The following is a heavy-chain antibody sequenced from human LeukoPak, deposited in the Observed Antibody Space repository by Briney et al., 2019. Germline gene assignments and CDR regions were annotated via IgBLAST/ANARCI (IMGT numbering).Heavy chain of an antibody. CDR3: ARSRNSWYNY. Sequence: ASVKVSCKASGYTFTSDDINWVRQATGQGPEWMGWMNPNSGNTGYAQNFQGRVTMTRNTSISTAYMELSSLRSEDTAVYYCARSRNSWYNYWGQGTLVTVSS. CDR1: GYTFTSDD. V-gene: IGHV1-8*01. CDR2: MNPNSGNT. D-gene: IGHD6-13*01. J-gene: IGHJ4*02.